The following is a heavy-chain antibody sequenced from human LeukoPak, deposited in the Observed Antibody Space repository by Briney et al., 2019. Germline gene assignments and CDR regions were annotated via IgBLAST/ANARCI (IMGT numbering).Heavy chain of an antibody. J-gene: IGHJ4*02. CDR2: IYYSGST. V-gene: IGHV4-59*08. Sequence: AETLSLTCTVSGGSISSYYWSGVRQPPGKGLEGSGDIYYSGSTNYNPALKSRGTISVGTSKNQFSLKLSSVTAADTAVYSCARLFSGYYFDYWGQGTLVTVSS. CDR3: ARLFSGYYFDY. D-gene: IGHD3-10*02. CDR1: GGSISSYY.